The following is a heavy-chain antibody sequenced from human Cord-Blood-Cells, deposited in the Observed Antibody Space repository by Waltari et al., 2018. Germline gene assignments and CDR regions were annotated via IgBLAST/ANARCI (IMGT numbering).Heavy chain of an antibody. CDR3: FWGGSESFSFDI. D-gene: IGHD3-16*01. J-gene: IGHJ3*02. CDR2: IYSGGST. CDR1: GFTVSSNY. Sequence: EVQLVESGGGLIQPGGSLRLSCAASGFTVSSNYMSWVRQAPGKGLEGVSVIYSGGSTYYADSGKGRFTISRDNAKNTLYLQMNSLRAEDTAVYYCFWGGSESFSFDIWGQGTMVTVSS. V-gene: IGHV3-53*01.